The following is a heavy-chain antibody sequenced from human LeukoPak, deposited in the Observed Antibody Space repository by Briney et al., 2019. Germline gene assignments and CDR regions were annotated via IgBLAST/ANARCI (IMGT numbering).Heavy chain of an antibody. CDR3: ARQLTHYYYYYMDV. CDR1: GGSISSYY. Sequence: SETLSLTCTVSGGSISSYYWSWIRQPPGKGLEWIGYIYYSGSTNYNPSLKSRVTISVDTSKNQFSLKLSSVTAADTAVYYCARQLTHYYYYYMDVWGKGTTVTVSS. CDR2: IYYSGST. D-gene: IGHD6-13*01. V-gene: IGHV4-59*01. J-gene: IGHJ6*03.